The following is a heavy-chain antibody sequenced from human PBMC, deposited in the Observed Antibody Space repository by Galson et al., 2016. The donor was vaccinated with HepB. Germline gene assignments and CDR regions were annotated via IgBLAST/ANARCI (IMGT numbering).Heavy chain of an antibody. CDR3: ARRHLVASSGGVDY. J-gene: IGHJ4*02. CDR1: GGTFNNYA. D-gene: IGHD5-12*01. CDR2: IIPSFGTA. Sequence: SVKVSCKAPGGTFNNYAITWVRQAPGQGLEWLGGIIPSFGTANYAQKFQGKVTITADETTNTAYMELSSLRSEDTAVYYCARRHLVASSGGVDYWGQGTLVTVSS. V-gene: IGHV1-69*13.